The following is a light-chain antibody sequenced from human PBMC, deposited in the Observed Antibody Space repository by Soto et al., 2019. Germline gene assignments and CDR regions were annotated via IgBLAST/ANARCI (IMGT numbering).Light chain of an antibody. Sequence: DIQMTQSPSTLSASVGDRVTITCRASQSISYWLAWYQQKPGKAPNLLIYKASSLESGVPSRFSGSGYGTEFTLTISSLQPDDFATYYCQQYNIYWTFGQGTKVEIK. CDR3: QQYNIYWT. CDR2: KAS. CDR1: QSISYW. V-gene: IGKV1-5*03. J-gene: IGKJ1*01.